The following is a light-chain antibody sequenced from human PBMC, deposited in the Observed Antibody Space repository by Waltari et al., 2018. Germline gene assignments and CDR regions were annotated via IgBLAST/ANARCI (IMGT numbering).Light chain of an antibody. CDR2: RNN. CDR3: SAWDSSLSALV. Sequence: QAGLTQPPSVSKGLRQTATLTCTGNSNNVGNQGAAWLQQHQGHPPKLLSYRNNNRPSGISERLSASRSGNTASLTITGLQPEDEADYYWSAWDSSLSALVFGGGTKLTVL. V-gene: IGLV10-54*01. J-gene: IGLJ2*01. CDR1: SNNVGNQG.